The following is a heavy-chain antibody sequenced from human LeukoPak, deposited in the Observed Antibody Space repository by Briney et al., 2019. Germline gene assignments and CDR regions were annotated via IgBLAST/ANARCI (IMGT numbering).Heavy chain of an antibody. CDR1: GFTVSSNY. D-gene: IGHD4-11*01. CDR3: ARLQDDY. CDR2: IYSGGST. Sequence: PGGSLRLSCAASGFTVSSNYMSWVRQAPGKGLEWVSAIYSGGSTYYAESVKDRFTISRHNSKNTLYLQMNSLRAEDTAVYYCARLQDDYWGQGTLVTVSP. J-gene: IGHJ4*02. V-gene: IGHV3-53*04.